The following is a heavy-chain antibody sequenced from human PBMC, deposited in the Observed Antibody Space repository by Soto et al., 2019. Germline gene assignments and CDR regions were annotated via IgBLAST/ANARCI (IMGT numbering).Heavy chain of an antibody. Sequence: EVQLLVSGGGSVQPGGSLRLSCAASGFSFSNYAMSWVRQAPGTGLEWVSAIDSGGGSTYYAASVKGRFSISRDNSMNTLYLQMNSLRAEDTAIYYCTKEHSNYPDNWFDPWGQEPWSPSPQ. D-gene: IGHD4-4*01. CDR3: TKEHSNYPDNWFDP. V-gene: IGHV3-23*01. CDR1: GFSFSNYA. J-gene: IGHJ5*02. CDR2: IDSGGGST.